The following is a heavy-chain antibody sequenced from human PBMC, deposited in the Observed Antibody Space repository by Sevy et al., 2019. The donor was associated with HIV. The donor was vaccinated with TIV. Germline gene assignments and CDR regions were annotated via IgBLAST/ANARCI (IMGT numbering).Heavy chain of an antibody. D-gene: IGHD3-10*01. J-gene: IGHJ6*02. CDR2: ISSGSSYI. V-gene: IGHV3-21*06. Sequence: ISSGSSYISYTDSVKGRFTISRDNAKNSLYLQMNSLRPEDTAMYFCARDRDYYGSGTFDAWGQGTTVTVSS. CDR3: ARDRDYYGSGTFDA.